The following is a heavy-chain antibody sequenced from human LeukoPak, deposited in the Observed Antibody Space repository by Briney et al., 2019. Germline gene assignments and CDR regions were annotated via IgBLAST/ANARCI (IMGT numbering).Heavy chain of an antibody. D-gene: IGHD4-23*01. V-gene: IGHV3-30*02. CDR1: GFTFSSYA. Sequence: PGGSLRLSCAASGFTFSSYAMHWVRQAPGKGLEWVAFIRYDGSNKYYADSVKGRFTISRDNAKNSLYLQMNSLRAEDTAVYYCAEVVRGYYYMDVWGKGTTVTVSS. J-gene: IGHJ6*03. CDR3: AEVVRGYYYMDV. CDR2: IRYDGSNK.